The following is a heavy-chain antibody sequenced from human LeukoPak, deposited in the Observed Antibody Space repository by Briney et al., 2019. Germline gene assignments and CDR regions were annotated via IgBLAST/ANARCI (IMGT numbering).Heavy chain of an antibody. Sequence: GGSLRLSCAASGFTLNSYAMSWVRQAPGKGLEWVSAISGRGGSSYHADSVRGRFTISRDNSKNTVYLQMNGLRAGDTAVYYCAKGGNDYYDSSDYTPGVSYFDYWGQGTLATVSS. CDR1: GFTLNSYA. J-gene: IGHJ4*02. D-gene: IGHD3-22*01. CDR2: ISGRGGSS. CDR3: AKGGNDYYDSSDYTPGVSYFDY. V-gene: IGHV3-23*01.